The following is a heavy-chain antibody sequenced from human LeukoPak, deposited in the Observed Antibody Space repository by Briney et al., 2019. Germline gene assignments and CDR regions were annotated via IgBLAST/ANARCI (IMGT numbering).Heavy chain of an antibody. CDR3: ARAGNSYRGDWFDP. CDR2: INPNSGGT. Sequence: ASVKVSCKPSGYTFTRRDMHWVRQAPGQGLEWMGWINPNSGGTKYAQIFQGRVTMTRDTSISTAYMELSSLRSEDTAVYYCARAGNSYRGDWFDPWGQGTLVTVSS. V-gene: IGHV1-2*02. CDR1: GYTFTRRD. D-gene: IGHD5-12*01. J-gene: IGHJ5*02.